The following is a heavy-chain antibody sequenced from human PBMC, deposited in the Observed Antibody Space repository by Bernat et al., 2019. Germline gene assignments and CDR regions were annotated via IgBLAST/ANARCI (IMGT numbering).Heavy chain of an antibody. Sequence: QVQLVESGGGVVQPGRSLRLSCAASGFTFSSYGMHWVRQAPGKGLEWVAVISYDGSNKYYADSVKGRFTISRDNSKNTLYLQMNSLRAEDTAVYYCEKGEAYCGGDCYRFDYWGQGTLVTVSS. V-gene: IGHV3-30*18. J-gene: IGHJ4*02. CDR2: ISYDGSNK. CDR1: GFTFSSYG. D-gene: IGHD2-21*02. CDR3: EKGEAYCGGDCYRFDY.